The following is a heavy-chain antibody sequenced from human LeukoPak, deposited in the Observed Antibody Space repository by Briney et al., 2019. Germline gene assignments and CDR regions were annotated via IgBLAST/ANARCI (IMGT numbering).Heavy chain of an antibody. CDR2: INPNSGGA. CDR1: GYTFTDYY. V-gene: IGHV1-2*02. CDR3: AIAGRYCSGTICYLSY. Sequence: ASVKVSCKASGYTFTDYYMHWVRQAPGQRLEWMGWINPNSGGANYAQKFQGRVTMTRDTSISTAYMELYRLRSDDTAVYYCAIAGRYCSGTICYLSYWGQGTLVTVSS. J-gene: IGHJ4*02. D-gene: IGHD2-2*01.